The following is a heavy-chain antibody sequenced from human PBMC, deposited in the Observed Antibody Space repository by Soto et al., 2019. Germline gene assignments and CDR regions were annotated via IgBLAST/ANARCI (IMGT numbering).Heavy chain of an antibody. J-gene: IGHJ6*02. CDR3: ARDLPGYYDILTGYYGYYYGMDV. V-gene: IGHV1-69*13. Sequence: ASVKVSCKASGYSFSFYGINWVRQAPGQGLEWMGGIIPIFGTANYAQKFQGRVTITADESTSTAYMELSSLRSEDTAVYYCARDLPGYYDILTGYYGYYYGMDVWGQGTTVTVSS. CDR1: GYSFSFYG. CDR2: IIPIFGTA. D-gene: IGHD3-9*01.